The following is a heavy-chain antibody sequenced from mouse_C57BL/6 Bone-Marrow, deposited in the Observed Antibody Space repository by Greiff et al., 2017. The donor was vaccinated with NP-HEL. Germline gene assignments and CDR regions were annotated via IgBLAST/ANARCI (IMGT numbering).Heavy chain of an antibody. CDR2: IDPEDGET. Sequence: VQLKQSGAELVKPGASVKLSCTASGFNIKDYYMHWVKQRTEQGLEWIGRIDPEDGETKYAPKFQGKATITADTSSNTAYLHLSSLPSADSAVYYCASQGYYRNWPMAYWGQGTLLTVYA. J-gene: IGHJ3*01. CDR3: ASQGYYRNWPMAY. D-gene: IGHD2-1*01. CDR1: GFNIKDYY. V-gene: IGHV14-2*01.